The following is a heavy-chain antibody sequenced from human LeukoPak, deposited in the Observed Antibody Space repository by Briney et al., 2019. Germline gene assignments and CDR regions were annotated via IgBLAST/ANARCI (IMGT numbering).Heavy chain of an antibody. CDR2: IYYRGRT. CDR3: ARGAHYYDSSGYYY. J-gene: IGHJ4*02. D-gene: IGHD3-22*01. V-gene: IGHV4-59*01. CDR1: GGSISSYY. Sequence: TLSLTCTVSGGSISSYYWSWIRQPPGKGREWVGYIYYRGRTNYNPSLKSRGTISVDTSKNQFSLKLSSVTAADTALYYCARGAHYYDSSGYYYWGQGTLVTVSS.